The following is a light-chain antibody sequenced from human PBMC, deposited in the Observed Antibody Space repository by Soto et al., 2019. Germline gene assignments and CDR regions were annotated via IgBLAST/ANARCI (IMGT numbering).Light chain of an antibody. J-gene: IGKJ1*01. V-gene: IGKV3-20*01. CDR3: QQYEASPWT. CDR1: QRVISDY. Sequence: ENVLTQSPGTLSLSPGEGASLSCRASQRVISDYFGWYQQKEGQAPRLIIYATSRRAAGIPDRFSGSGSETDFTLTISRVEPADSEIYYCQQYEASPWTFGQGTKLEIK. CDR2: ATS.